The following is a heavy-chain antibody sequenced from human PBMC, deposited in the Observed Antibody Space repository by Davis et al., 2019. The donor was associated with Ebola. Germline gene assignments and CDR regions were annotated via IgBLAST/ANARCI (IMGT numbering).Heavy chain of an antibody. V-gene: IGHV1-69*13. J-gene: IGHJ4*02. Sequence: AASVKVSCKASGGTFSSYAISWVRQAPGQGLEWMGGIIPIFGTANYAQKFQGRVTITADESTSTAYMELSSLRSEDTAVYYCARVTLSGWYLGYWGQGTLVTVSS. CDR3: ARVTLSGWYLGY. CDR1: GGTFSSYA. D-gene: IGHD6-19*01. CDR2: IIPIFGTA.